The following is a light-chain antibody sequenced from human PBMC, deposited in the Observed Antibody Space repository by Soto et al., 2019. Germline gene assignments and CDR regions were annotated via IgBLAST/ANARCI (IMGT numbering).Light chain of an antibody. V-gene: IGLV2-14*03. CDR2: DVT. CDR1: RGDVGGYNY. Sequence: QSALTQPASVSGSPGQSITISCSGTRGDVGGYNYVYWHQHHPGKAPKLLIYDVTNRPSGVSNRFSASKSGNTAPLTISGLQPENEADYYCSSYTSRSTYVFGTGTKLTVL. J-gene: IGLJ1*01. CDR3: SSYTSRSTYV.